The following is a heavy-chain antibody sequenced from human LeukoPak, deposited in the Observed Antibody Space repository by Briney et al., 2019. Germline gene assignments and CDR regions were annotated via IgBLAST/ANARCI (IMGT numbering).Heavy chain of an antibody. D-gene: IGHD3-22*01. CDR3: ARDLDYYDRNWFDP. J-gene: IGHJ5*02. V-gene: IGHV1-69*13. Sequence: SVKVSCKASGGTFSSYAISWVRQAPGQGLEWMGGIIPIFGTANYAQKFQGRVTITADESTSTAYMELSSLRSEDTAVYYCARDLDYYDRNWFDPWGQGTLVTVSS. CDR1: GGTFSSYA. CDR2: IIPIFGTA.